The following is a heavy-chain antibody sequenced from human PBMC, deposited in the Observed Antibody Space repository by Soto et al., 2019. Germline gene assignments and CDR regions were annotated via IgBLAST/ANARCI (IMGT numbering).Heavy chain of an antibody. CDR2: MNPNSGNT. CDR3: ERAPAARGY. D-gene: IGHD6-6*01. J-gene: IGHJ4*02. Sequence: ASVPVSCKASGYTFTFYDINWVRQATGQGLEWMGWMNPNSGNTGYAQNVQGRITMTRDTSISKVYMERSSVGAEDTGVYYCERAPAARGYWGQGTLVTVSS. CDR1: GYTFTFYD. V-gene: IGHV1-8*01.